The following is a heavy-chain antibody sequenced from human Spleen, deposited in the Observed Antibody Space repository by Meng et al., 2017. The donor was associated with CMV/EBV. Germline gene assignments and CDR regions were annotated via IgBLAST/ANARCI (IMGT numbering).Heavy chain of an antibody. CDR3: ARSHSPHSGSSYFDY. CDR1: GYTVTYYY. V-gene: IGHV1-2*02. D-gene: IGHD6-13*01. Sequence: ASVKVSCKASGYTVTYYYMHWVRQAPGQGLEWMGWINPDSGDTKYAQKFQGRVTMTRDTSINTAYVELTSLTSDDTALYYCARSHSPHSGSSYFDYWGQGPLVTVSS. CDR2: INPDSGDT. J-gene: IGHJ4*02.